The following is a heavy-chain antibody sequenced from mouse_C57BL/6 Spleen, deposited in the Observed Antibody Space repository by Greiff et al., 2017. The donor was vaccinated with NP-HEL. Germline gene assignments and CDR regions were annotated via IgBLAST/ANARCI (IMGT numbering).Heavy chain of an antibody. CDR3: ARKGDLYAMDY. CDR1: GFSLTSYG. Sequence: QVQLKQSGPGLVQPSQSLSITCTVSGFSLTSYGVHWVRQSPGKGLEWLGVIRSGGSTDYNAAFISRPSISKDNSKSQVFFKMNSLQADDTAIYYCARKGDLYAMDYWGQGTSVTVSS. D-gene: IGHD3-3*01. J-gene: IGHJ4*01. CDR2: IRSGGST. V-gene: IGHV2-2*01.